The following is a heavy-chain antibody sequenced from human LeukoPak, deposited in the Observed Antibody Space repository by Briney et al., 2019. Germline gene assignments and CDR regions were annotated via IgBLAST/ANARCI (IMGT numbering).Heavy chain of an antibody. J-gene: IGHJ5*02. V-gene: IGHV6-1*01. CDR3: ARDILGAGSGSPAFDP. Sequence: SQTLSLTCAISGDSVSSNSAAWNWIRQSPSRGLEWLGRTYYRSKWYNDYAVSVKSRITINPDTSKNQFSLQLNSVTPEDTAVYYCARDILGAGSGSPAFDPWGQGTLVTVSS. D-gene: IGHD1-26*01. CDR2: TYYRSKWYN. CDR1: GDSVSSNSAA.